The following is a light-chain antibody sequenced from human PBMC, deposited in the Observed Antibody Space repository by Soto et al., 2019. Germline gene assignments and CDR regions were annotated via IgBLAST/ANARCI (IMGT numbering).Light chain of an antibody. V-gene: IGKV3-11*01. CDR1: ESVTNY. CDR3: QQSNTWPLT. J-gene: IGKJ1*01. CDR2: DVS. Sequence: DIVLTQSPATLSSSVGERGTISCRASESVTNYLAWYQQKPGQAPRLLVYDVSNLPSGVPARFSGGGSGTDFTLIISSLQPEDFAFYYCQQSNTWPLTFGEGTKVDIK.